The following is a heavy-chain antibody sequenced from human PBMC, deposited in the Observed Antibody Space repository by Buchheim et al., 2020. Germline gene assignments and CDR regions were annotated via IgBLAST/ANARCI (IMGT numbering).Heavy chain of an antibody. Sequence: QVQLQESGPGLVKPSQTLSLTCAVSGGSISSGDYYWSWIRQPPGKGLEWIGYIYYSGSTYYNPSLKSRVTISVDTSKNQSSLKLSSVTAADTAVYYCAREVLYYYDSSGYVDYWGQGTL. V-gene: IGHV4-30-4*01. CDR3: AREVLYYYDSSGYVDY. J-gene: IGHJ4*02. CDR2: IYYSGST. CDR1: GGSISSGDYY. D-gene: IGHD3-22*01.